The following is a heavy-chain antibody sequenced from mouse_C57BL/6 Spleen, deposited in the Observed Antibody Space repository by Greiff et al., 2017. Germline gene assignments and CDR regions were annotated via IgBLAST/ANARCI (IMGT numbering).Heavy chain of an antibody. Sequence: QLQLKESGPGLVQPSQSLSITCTVSGFSLTSYGVHWVRPSPGKGLEWLGVLWRGGSTDYNAAFMSRLRITKDTSKTQDFVKMNSLRAEYTAIYCCAKKGGIYHGAMDYWGQGTSVTVSS. CDR2: LWRGGST. CDR3: AKKGGIYHGAMDY. D-gene: IGHD1-1*01. V-gene: IGHV2-5*01. J-gene: IGHJ4*01. CDR1: GFSLTSYG.